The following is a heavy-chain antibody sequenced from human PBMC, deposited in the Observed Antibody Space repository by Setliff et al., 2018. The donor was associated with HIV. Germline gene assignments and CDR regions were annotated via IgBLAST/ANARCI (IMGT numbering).Heavy chain of an antibody. V-gene: IGHV4-39*07. CDR1: GDSITSNSYY. CDR2: MHHSGST. Sequence: SETLSLTCTVSGDSITSNSYYWGWIRQSPGKGLEWIGTMHHSGSTYYNPSLKSRVAIFIDTSKNQFSLRLSSVTAADTAVYYCARDKGYYYMDVWGKGITVTVSS. CDR3: ARDKGYYYMDV. J-gene: IGHJ6*03.